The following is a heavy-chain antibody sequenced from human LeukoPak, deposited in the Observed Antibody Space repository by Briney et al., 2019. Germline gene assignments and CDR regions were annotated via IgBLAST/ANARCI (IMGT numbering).Heavy chain of an antibody. CDR2: IYSGSST. Sequence: PGGSLRLSCAASGFTVSSNYMSWVRQAPGKGLEWVSVIYSGSSTYYADSVKGRFTISRDNSKNTLYLQMNSLRAEDTAVYYCARDKEYDSGSYYGAFDIWGQGTMVTVSS. J-gene: IGHJ3*02. CDR1: GFTVSSNY. V-gene: IGHV3-53*01. CDR3: ARDKEYDSGSYYGAFDI. D-gene: IGHD1-26*01.